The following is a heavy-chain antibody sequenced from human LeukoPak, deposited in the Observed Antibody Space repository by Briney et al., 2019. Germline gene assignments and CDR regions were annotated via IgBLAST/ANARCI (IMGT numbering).Heavy chain of an antibody. D-gene: IGHD3-10*01. CDR3: ARDSGGAIRDFDY. CDR2: ISAYNGNT. CDR1: GYTFTSYG. V-gene: IGHV1-18*03. Sequence: ASVKVSCTASGYTFTSYGISWVRQAPGQGLEWMGWISAYNGNTNYAQKFQGRVTITRDTSASTAYMELSSLRSEDMAVYYCARDSGGAIRDFDYWGQGTLVTVSS. J-gene: IGHJ4*02.